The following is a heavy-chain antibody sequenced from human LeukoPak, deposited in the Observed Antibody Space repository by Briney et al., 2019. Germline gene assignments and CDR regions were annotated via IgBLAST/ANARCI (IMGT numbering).Heavy chain of an antibody. D-gene: IGHD1-26*01. CDR3: AKATYSGSFPYFDY. Sequence: GGSLRLSCAASGFTFGSYAMSWVRQAPGKGLEWVSSLNSNRGATYYSDSVKGRFTSSRDNSKNTLYLQMHSLRAEDTAVYYCAKATYSGSFPYFDYWGQGTLVTVSS. CDR2: LNSNRGAT. V-gene: IGHV3-23*01. J-gene: IGHJ4*02. CDR1: GFTFGSYA.